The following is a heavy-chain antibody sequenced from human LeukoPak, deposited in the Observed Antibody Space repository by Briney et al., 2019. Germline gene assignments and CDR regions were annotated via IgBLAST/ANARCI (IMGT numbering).Heavy chain of an antibody. Sequence: ASVKVSCKASGYTFTSYYMHWVRQAPGQGLEWMGIINPSGGSTSYAQKFQGRVTMTRDMSTSTVYMELSSLRSEDTAVYYCASPSGGYDSQGPAVAAAQDWGQGTLVTVSS. V-gene: IGHV1-46*01. CDR1: GYTFTSYY. D-gene: IGHD5-12*01. CDR3: ASPSGGYDSQGPAVAAAQD. J-gene: IGHJ4*02. CDR2: INPSGGST.